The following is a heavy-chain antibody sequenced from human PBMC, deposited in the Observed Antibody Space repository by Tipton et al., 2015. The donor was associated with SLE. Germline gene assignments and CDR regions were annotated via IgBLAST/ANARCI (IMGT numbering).Heavy chain of an antibody. D-gene: IGHD3-22*01. CDR1: GGSISSYY. Sequence: LRLSCTVSGGSISSYYWGWIRQPAGKGLEWIGNIYPTGTTHSNPSLESRVTLPVDTSKNQFSLKVTSMSAADTAVYYCARGNGYWDYWGQGTLVTVSS. J-gene: IGHJ4*02. CDR3: ARGNGYWDY. V-gene: IGHV4-4*08. CDR2: IYPTGTT.